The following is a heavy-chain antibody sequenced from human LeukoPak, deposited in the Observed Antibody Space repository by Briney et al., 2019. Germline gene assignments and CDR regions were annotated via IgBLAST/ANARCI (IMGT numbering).Heavy chain of an antibody. CDR1: GCTISSSSYY. CDR2: IYYSGST. CDR3: ARRALYYYGSGSYADY. V-gene: IGHV4-39*01. D-gene: IGHD3-10*01. J-gene: IGHJ4*02. Sequence: SETLSLTCTVSGCTISSSSYYWGWIRQPPGKGLEWIGSIYYSGSTYYNPSLKSRVTISVDTSKNQFSLKLSSVTAADTAVYYCARRALYYYGSGSYADYWGQGTLVTVSS.